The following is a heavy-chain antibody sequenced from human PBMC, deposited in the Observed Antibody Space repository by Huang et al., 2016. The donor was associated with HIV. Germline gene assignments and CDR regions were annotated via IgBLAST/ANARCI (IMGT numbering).Heavy chain of an antibody. J-gene: IGHJ4*02. V-gene: IGHV1-8*01. CDR1: GYIFSNYD. D-gene: IGHD6-19*01. Sequence: QVQLVQSGPEVKKPGASVKVSCQTSGYIFSNYDINWVRQAPGQGLQWMGWLNPNLGKTAYGQNFQGRVTLTRITSTGAAYMVLNSLTSQDTAVYYCARLTSGWYQDYWGQGTLVTVS. CDR3: ARLTSGWYQDY. CDR2: LNPNLGKT.